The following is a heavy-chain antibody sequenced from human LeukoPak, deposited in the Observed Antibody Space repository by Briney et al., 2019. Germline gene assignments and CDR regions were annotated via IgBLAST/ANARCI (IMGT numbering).Heavy chain of an antibody. V-gene: IGHV1-18*01. CDR2: ISAYDGNT. D-gene: IGHD5-24*01. CDR3: AREPRKDGHNGMDV. CDR1: GYTFTSYG. J-gene: IGHJ6*02. Sequence: ASVKVSCKASGYTFTSYGISWVRQAPGQGLEWMGWISAYDGNTNYAQNLQGRATMSRDTPTSTLYMELSSLRSEDTALYYCAREPRKDGHNGMDVWGQGTTVTVSS.